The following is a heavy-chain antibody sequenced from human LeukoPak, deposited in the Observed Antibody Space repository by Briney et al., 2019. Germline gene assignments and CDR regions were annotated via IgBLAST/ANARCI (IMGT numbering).Heavy chain of an antibody. CDR3: AKDLRGTLSSRGPFEY. D-gene: IGHD1-1*01. Sequence: GGSLRLSCAASGFTFSSYAMSWVRQAPEKGLEWVSAISGNGDTTYYADTVKGRFSGSRDNSKNTLYLQLNSLRAEDTAVYYCAKDLRGTLSSRGPFEYWGQGTLVTVSS. J-gene: IGHJ4*02. CDR1: GFTFSSYA. V-gene: IGHV3-23*01. CDR2: ISGNGDTT.